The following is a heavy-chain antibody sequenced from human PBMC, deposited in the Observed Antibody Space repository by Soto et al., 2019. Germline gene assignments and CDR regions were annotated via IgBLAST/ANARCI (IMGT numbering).Heavy chain of an antibody. D-gene: IGHD6-6*01. CDR3: ASGSSSLTPFDY. J-gene: IGHJ4*02. CDR2: INHSGST. Sequence: SETLSLTCAVYGGSFSGYYWSWIRQPPGKGLEWIGEINHSGSTNYNPSLKSRVTISVDTSKNQFSLKLSSVTAADTAVYYCASGSSSLTPFDYWGQGTLVTVSS. V-gene: IGHV4-34*01. CDR1: GGSFSGYY.